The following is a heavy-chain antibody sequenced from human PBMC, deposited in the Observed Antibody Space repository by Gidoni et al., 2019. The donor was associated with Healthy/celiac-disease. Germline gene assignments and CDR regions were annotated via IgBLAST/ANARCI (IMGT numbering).Heavy chain of an antibody. J-gene: IGHJ6*02. CDR1: GFTFSSYG. CDR2: IAYDGSNK. V-gene: IGHV3-30*18. CDR3: AKSAPPRNYGMDV. Sequence: QVQLVESGGGVVQPGRSLRLSCDATGFTFSSYGMHWVRQARGKGRGWVAVIAYDGSNKYYADSVKGRFTISRDNSKNTLYLQMNSLRAEDTAVYYCAKSAPPRNYGMDVWGQGTTVTVSS.